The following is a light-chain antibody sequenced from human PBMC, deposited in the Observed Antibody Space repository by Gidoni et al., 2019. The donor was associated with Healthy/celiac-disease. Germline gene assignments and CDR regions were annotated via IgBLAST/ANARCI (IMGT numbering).Light chain of an antibody. J-gene: IGKJ2*04. CDR2: AAS. CDR3: QQSYSTPCS. Sequence: DIQMTQSPSSLSASVGDGVTITCRASQSISSYLNWYQQKPGKAPKLLIYAASSLQSGVPSRFSGSGSGTDFTLTISSLQPEDFATYYCQQSYSTPCSFGQXTKLEIK. CDR1: QSISSY. V-gene: IGKV1-39*01.